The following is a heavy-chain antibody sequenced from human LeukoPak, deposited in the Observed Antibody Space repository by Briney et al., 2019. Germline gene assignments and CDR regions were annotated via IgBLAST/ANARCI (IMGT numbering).Heavy chain of an antibody. J-gene: IGHJ6*02. V-gene: IGHV1-18*01. CDR3: ARDLGIAVAGTFYYYYGMDV. CDR1: GYTFTSYD. CDR2: IIPILNVT. Sequence: ASVKVSCKASGYTFTSYDINWVRQAPGQGLEWMGRIIPILNVTDYAQEFQGRVTMTTDTSTSTAYMELRSLRSDDTAVYYCARDLGIAVAGTFYYYYGMDVWGQGTTVTVSS. D-gene: IGHD6-19*01.